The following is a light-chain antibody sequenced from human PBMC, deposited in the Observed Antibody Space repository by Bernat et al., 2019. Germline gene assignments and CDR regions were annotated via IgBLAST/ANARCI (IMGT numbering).Light chain of an antibody. CDR2: DVT. Sequence: QSALTQPASVSGSPGQSITISCTGTSSDVGAYNYVSWFQQHPDKAPKLMLYDVTNRPSGVSYRFSGSKSGDTASLTISGLQAEDEADYYCVSYTTSSTFVFGTGTKVTVL. CDR3: VSYTTSSTFV. V-gene: IGLV2-14*03. CDR1: SSDVGAYNY. J-gene: IGLJ1*01.